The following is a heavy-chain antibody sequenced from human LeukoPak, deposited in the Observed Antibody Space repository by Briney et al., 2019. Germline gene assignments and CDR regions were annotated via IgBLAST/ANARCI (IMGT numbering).Heavy chain of an antibody. J-gene: IGHJ6*02. CDR2: IYYSGST. CDR1: GGSISIYY. CDR3: ARDGVWFGKQGYYYGMDV. D-gene: IGHD3-10*01. Sequence: SETLSLTCTVSGGSISIYYWSCIRQPPGKGPEWVGYIYYSGSTHYNHYLKSRATISVDTSKNQLSLKLSSVTAADTAVYYCARDGVWFGKQGYYYGMDVWGQGTTVHVSS. V-gene: IGHV4-59*01.